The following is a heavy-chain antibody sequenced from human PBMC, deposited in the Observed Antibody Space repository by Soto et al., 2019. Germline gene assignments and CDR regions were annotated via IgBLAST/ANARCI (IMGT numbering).Heavy chain of an antibody. V-gene: IGHV4-30-2*01. Sequence: TLSLTCTVSGGSINSGGYSWTWIRQPPGKGLEWIGVINHTGSTYYNPSLKSRVTISVDTSKNQFSLKLSSVTAADTAVYYCAGDRYSSSWYSRTIYYFDYWGQGTLVTVSS. CDR3: AGDRYSSSWYSRTIYYFDY. CDR2: INHTGST. D-gene: IGHD6-13*01. CDR1: GGSINSGGYS. J-gene: IGHJ4*02.